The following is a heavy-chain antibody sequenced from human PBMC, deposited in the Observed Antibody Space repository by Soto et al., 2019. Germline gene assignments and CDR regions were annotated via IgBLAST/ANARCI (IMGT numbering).Heavy chain of an antibody. CDR1: GYSFTSYG. CDR3: ARGGAPTGYDFWSGYYWPAFDI. CDR2: ISAYNGNT. D-gene: IGHD3-3*01. J-gene: IGHJ3*02. V-gene: IGHV1-18*01. Sequence: GASVKVSCKASGYSFTSYGISWVRQAPGQGIEWMGWISAYNGNTNYAQKIQGRVTMTTDTSTSTAYMELRSLRSDDTAVYYCARGGAPTGYDFWSGYYWPAFDIWGQGTMVTVSS.